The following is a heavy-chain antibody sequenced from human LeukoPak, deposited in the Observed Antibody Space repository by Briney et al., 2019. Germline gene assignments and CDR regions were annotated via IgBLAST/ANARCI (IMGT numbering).Heavy chain of an antibody. Sequence: GGSLRLSCAASGFSFSTSAMTWVRQAPGKGLEWVSKISGSGGTTYYADSVKGRFTISRDNSKNTLYLQMHSLRAEDTAVYYCAKGQRALDYVSLGGFDYWGQGTLVTVSS. CDR2: ISGSGGTT. D-gene: IGHD3-16*01. V-gene: IGHV3-23*01. CDR3: AKGQRALDYVSLGGFDY. J-gene: IGHJ4*02. CDR1: GFSFSTSA.